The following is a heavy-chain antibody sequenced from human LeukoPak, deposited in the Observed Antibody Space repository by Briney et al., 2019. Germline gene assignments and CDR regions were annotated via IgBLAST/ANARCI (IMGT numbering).Heavy chain of an antibody. CDR3: AKYTPANYYGSGSIFDY. CDR1: GFTFSSYG. J-gene: IGHJ4*02. Sequence: GGSLRLSCAASGFTFSSYGMHWVRQAPGKGLEWVAVIWYDGSNKYYADSVKGRFTISRDNSKNTLYLQMSNLRAEDTAVYYCAKYTPANYYGSGSIFDYWGQGTLVTVSS. D-gene: IGHD3-10*01. CDR2: IWYDGSNK. V-gene: IGHV3-33*06.